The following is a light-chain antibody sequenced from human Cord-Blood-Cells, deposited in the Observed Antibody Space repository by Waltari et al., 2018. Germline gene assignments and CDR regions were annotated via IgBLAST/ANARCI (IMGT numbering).Light chain of an antibody. J-gene: IGLJ2*01. CDR2: EGS. CDR1: SSDVGRYNL. Sequence: QSALTQPASVSGSPGQSITISCTGTSSDVGRYNLVSWYQQHPGKAPKLMIYEGSKRPSGVSNRFSGSKSGNTASLTISWLQAEDEADYYCCSYAGSRVVFGGGTKLTVL. V-gene: IGLV2-23*01. CDR3: CSYAGSRVV.